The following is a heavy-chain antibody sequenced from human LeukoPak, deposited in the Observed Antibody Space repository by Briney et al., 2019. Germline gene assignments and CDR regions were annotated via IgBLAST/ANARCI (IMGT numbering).Heavy chain of an antibody. Sequence: GSVKVSCKASGYTFTSYGISWVRQAPGQGLEWMGWISAYNGNTNYAQKLQGRVIMTTDTSTSTAYMELRSLGSADTAVYYCARDLGAGYFDYWGQGTLVTVSS. CDR1: GYTFTSYG. J-gene: IGHJ4*02. V-gene: IGHV1-18*01. CDR2: ISAYNGNT. D-gene: IGHD6-13*01. CDR3: ARDLGAGYFDY.